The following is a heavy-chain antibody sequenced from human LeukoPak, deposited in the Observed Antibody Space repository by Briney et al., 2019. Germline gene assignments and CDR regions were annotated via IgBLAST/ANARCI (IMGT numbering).Heavy chain of an antibody. Sequence: GGSLRLSCAASGFIFSSYAMHWVRQAPGKGLEWVAVIWFDGSKKYYADSVKGRFTISRDNSKKTLYLQMNSLRAEDTAVYYCAKEGRMIVVGNYYYMDVWGKGTTVTVSS. D-gene: IGHD3-22*01. J-gene: IGHJ6*03. V-gene: IGHV3-33*06. CDR3: AKEGRMIVVGNYYYMDV. CDR1: GFIFSSYA. CDR2: IWFDGSKK.